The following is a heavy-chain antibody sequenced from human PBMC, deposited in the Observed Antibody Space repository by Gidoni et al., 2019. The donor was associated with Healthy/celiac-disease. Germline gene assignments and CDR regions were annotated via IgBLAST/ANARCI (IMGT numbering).Heavy chain of an antibody. J-gene: IGHJ6*03. Sequence: EVQLVESGGGLVQPGGSLRLACAASGFTVSSNYMSWVRQAPGKGREWVSFIYSGGSTYYADSVKGRFTISRDNSKNTLYLQMNSLRAEDTAVYYCARAPYTAMVPPDYYYYMDVWGKGTTVTVSS. CDR3: ARAPYTAMVPPDYYYYMDV. CDR1: GFTVSSNY. CDR2: IYSGGST. V-gene: IGHV3-66*01. D-gene: IGHD5-18*01.